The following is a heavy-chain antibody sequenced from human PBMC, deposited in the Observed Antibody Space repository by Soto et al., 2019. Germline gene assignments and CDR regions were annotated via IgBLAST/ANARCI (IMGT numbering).Heavy chain of an antibody. CDR1: GGSISSGGYS. V-gene: IGHV4-30-2*01. J-gene: IGHJ6*02. CDR3: ARGRGATLYYYYGMDV. Sequence: QLQLQESGSGLVKPSQTLSLTCAVSGGSISSGGYSWSWIRQPPGKGLEWIGYIYHSGSTYYNPSLKCRVTISVDRSKNQFSLKLSSVTAADTAVYYCARGRGATLYYYYGMDVWGQGTTVTVSS. CDR2: IYHSGST. D-gene: IGHD5-12*01.